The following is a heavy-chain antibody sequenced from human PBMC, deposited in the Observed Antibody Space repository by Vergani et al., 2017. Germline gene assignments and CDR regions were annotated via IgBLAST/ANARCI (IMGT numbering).Heavy chain of an antibody. CDR3: ARDPGDLWFGYYYGMDV. Sequence: EVQLLESGGGLVQPGRSLRLSCAASGFTFSSYSMNWVRQAPGKGLEWVSSISSSSSYIYYADSVKGRFTISRDNAKNSLYLQMNSLRAEDTAVYYCARDPGDLWFGYYYGMDVWGQGTTVTVSS. CDR2: ISSSSSYI. V-gene: IGHV3-21*01. D-gene: IGHD3-10*01. J-gene: IGHJ6*02. CDR1: GFTFSSYS.